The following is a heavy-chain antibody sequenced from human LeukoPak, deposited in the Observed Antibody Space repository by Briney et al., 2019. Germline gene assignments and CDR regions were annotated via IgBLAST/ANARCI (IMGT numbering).Heavy chain of an antibody. J-gene: IGHJ4*02. CDR3: ARREPYSSGWYFDY. CDR2: INHSGST. D-gene: IGHD6-19*01. CDR1: GGSFSGYY. Sequence: PSETLSPTCAVYGGSFSGYYWSWIRQPPGKGLEWIGEINHSGSTNYNPSLKSRVTISVDTSKNQFSLKLSSVTAADTAVYYCARREPYSSGWYFDYWGQGTLVTVSS. V-gene: IGHV4-34*01.